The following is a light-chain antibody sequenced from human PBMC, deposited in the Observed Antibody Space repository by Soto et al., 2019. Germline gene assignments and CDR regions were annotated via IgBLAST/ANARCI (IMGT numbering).Light chain of an antibody. Sequence: DFVMTQSLDSLAVSLGDRATINCKSSQSVLSTSNNKNYLAWFQHKPGQPPKLVIYWASVRASGVPDRFSGSGSGTDFTLTISSLQAEDVAVYYCQQYHSDPITFGQGTRLEIK. CDR3: QQYHSDPIT. J-gene: IGKJ5*01. CDR2: WAS. V-gene: IGKV4-1*01. CDR1: QSVLSTSNNKNY.